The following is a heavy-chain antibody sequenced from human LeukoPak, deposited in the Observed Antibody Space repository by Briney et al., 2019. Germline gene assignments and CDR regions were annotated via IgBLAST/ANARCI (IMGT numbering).Heavy chain of an antibody. CDR1: GGSFSGYY. J-gene: IGHJ4*02. V-gene: IGHV4-34*01. CDR3: ARGRITMIVVVTYFDY. CDR2: INHSGST. Sequence: SDTLSLTCAVYGGSFSGYYWSWIRQPPGKGLEWIGEINHSGSTNYNPSLKSRVTISVDTSKNQFSLKLSPVTAADTAVYYCARGRITMIVVVTYFDYWGQGTLVTVSS. D-gene: IGHD3-22*01.